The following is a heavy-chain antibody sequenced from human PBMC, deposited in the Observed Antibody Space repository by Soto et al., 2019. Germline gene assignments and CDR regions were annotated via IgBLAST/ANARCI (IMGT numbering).Heavy chain of an antibody. V-gene: IGHV3-23*01. CDR1: GFTFNNFA. J-gene: IGHJ3*01. CDR2: ISGSGAST. D-gene: IGHD3-10*01. Sequence: EVQLLESGGGLVQPGGSLRLSCEASGFTFNNFAMNWVRQAPGKGLEWVSAISGSGASTYYADSVRGRFAISRDISKKTLYLEMNNLRPEDTAIYYCAKGDWGDRFGELWPPDDGLDFWGQGTMVTVSS. CDR3: AKGDWGDRFGELWPPDDGLDF.